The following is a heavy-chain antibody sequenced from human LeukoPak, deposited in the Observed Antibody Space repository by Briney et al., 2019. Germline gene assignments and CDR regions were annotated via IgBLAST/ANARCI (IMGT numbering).Heavy chain of an antibody. V-gene: IGHV3-30-3*01. J-gene: IGHJ6*03. CDR2: ISYDGSNK. CDR1: GFTFSSYA. CDR3: ARDSLYCSSTSCRRTTSYYYMDV. D-gene: IGHD2-2*01. Sequence: PGGSLRLSCAASGFTFSSYAMHWVRQAPGKGLEWVAVISYDGSNKYYADSVKGRFTISRDNSKNTLYLQMNSLRAEDTAVYYCARDSLYCSSTSCRRTTSYYYMDVWGKGTTVTVSS.